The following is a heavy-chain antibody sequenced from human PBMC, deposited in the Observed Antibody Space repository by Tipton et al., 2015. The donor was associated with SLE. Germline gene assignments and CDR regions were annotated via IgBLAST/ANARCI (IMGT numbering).Heavy chain of an antibody. Sequence: LRLSCTVSGGSISSSSYYWGWIRQPPGKEPEWIGSIYYSGSTYYTPSLKSRVTMSVDTSKNQFSLRLTSVTAADTAVYYCARLEDPFGIFGVPKGWFDPWGQGTLVTVSS. J-gene: IGHJ5*02. CDR2: IYYSGST. D-gene: IGHD3-3*01. V-gene: IGHV4-39*07. CDR1: GGSISSSSYY. CDR3: ARLEDPFGIFGVPKGWFDP.